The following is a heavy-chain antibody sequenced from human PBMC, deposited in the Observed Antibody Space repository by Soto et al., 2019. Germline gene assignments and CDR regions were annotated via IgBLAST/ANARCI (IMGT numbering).Heavy chain of an antibody. Sequence: EVQLVESGGGLVQPGGSLRLSCAASGFTVSSNYMSWVRQAPGKGLEWVSVIYSGGSTYYADSVKGRFTISRHNSKNTLYLQRNSLRAEDTAVYYCARGRDCGGDCPNWFDPWGQEPWSPSPQ. V-gene: IGHV3-53*04. D-gene: IGHD2-21*02. CDR2: IYSGGST. J-gene: IGHJ5*02. CDR3: ARGRDCGGDCPNWFDP. CDR1: GFTVSSNY.